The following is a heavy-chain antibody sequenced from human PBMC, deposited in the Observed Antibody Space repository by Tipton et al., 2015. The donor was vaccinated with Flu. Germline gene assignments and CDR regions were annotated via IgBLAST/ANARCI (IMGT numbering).Heavy chain of an antibody. V-gene: IGHV4-4*07. CDR3: ARAFGVVPFFDN. CDR2: IYTSGST. Sequence: TLSLTCTVSGDSMSSFYWSWIRQPAGKGLEWIGRIYTSGSTKYNPSLKSRVTMSVDTSKNQFSLRLSSVTAADTAVYYCARAFGVVPFFDNWGQGTLVTVSS. CDR1: GDSMSSFY. J-gene: IGHJ4*02. D-gene: IGHD3-3*01.